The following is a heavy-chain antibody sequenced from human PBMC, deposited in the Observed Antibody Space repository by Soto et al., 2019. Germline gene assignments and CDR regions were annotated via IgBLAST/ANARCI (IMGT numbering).Heavy chain of an antibody. Sequence: QVQLQESGPGLVKPSETLSLTCTVSGGSISSYYWSWIRQPPGKGLEWIGYIYYSGSTNYNPSLKSRVTISVDTSKNQLSLKLSSVTAADTAVYYCARAAYPETYCYYMDVWGKGTTVTV. CDR1: GGSISSYY. CDR2: IYYSGST. CDR3: ARAAYPETYCYYMDV. J-gene: IGHJ6*03. V-gene: IGHV4-59*01.